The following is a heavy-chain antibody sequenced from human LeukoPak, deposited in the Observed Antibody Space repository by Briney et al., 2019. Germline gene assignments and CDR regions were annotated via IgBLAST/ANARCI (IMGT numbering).Heavy chain of an antibody. V-gene: IGHV1-46*01. Sequence: ASVKVSCKASGYTFTNYYIHWVRQAPGQGLEWMGIINPSGDNTWYAQKFQGRVTMTRDMSTSTAYMELSSLRPEDTAVYYCARNSYGSGSYYGYYYYYMDVWGKGTTVTVSS. CDR1: GYTFTNYY. CDR3: ARNSYGSGSYYGYYYYYMDV. J-gene: IGHJ6*03. CDR2: INPSGDNT. D-gene: IGHD3-10*01.